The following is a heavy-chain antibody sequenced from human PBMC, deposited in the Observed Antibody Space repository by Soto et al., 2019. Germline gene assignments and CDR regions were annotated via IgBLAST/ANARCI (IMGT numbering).Heavy chain of an antibody. Sequence: SVKVSCKASGGTFSIYTISWVRQAPGQGLEWMGRIIPILGIANYAQKFQGRVTITADKSTSTAYMELSSLRSEDTAVYYCARDRGRIAVAGYYYGMDVWGQGTTVTVS. D-gene: IGHD6-19*01. J-gene: IGHJ6*02. V-gene: IGHV1-69*04. CDR1: GGTFSIYT. CDR2: IIPILGIA. CDR3: ARDRGRIAVAGYYYGMDV.